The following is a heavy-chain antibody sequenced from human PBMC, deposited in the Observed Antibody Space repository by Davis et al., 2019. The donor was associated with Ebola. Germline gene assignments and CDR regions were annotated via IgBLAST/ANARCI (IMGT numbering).Heavy chain of an antibody. Sequence: GESLKISCAASGFTFSSYSMNWVRQAPGKGLEWVSSISSSSSYIYYADSVKGRFTISRDNAKNSLYLQMNSLRAEDTAVYYCTREYGGVVDYWGQGTLVTVSS. D-gene: IGHD4-17*01. CDR3: TREYGGVVDY. J-gene: IGHJ4*02. CDR2: ISSSSSYI. V-gene: IGHV3-21*01. CDR1: GFTFSSYS.